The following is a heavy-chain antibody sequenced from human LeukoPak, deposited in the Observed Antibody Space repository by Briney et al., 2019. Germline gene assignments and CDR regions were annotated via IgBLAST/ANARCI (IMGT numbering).Heavy chain of an antibody. D-gene: IGHD3-16*02. Sequence: GGSLTLSCAASGFTLDDYGMRWVRLGPGKGQGWVSVINWYGGSRGYADSVKGRFTISRDNAKNSLYLQMNSLRAEDTALYYCARDQMITFGGVIVAFDYRGEGTLVTVSS. CDR1: GFTLDDYG. J-gene: IGHJ4*02. CDR2: INWYGGSR. V-gene: IGHV3-20*04. CDR3: ARDQMITFGGVIVAFDY.